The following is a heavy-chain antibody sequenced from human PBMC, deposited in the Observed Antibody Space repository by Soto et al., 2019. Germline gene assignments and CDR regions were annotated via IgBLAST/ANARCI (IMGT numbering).Heavy chain of an antibody. CDR3: ARARGYYDILTGYPYNYYYSTMDV. Sequence: PSETLSLTCAVYGGSFSGYYWSWIRQPPGKGLEWIGEINHSGSTNYNPSLKSRVTISVDTSKNQFSLKLSSVTAADTAVYYCARARGYYDILTGYPYNYYYSTMDVWGQGTTVTVSS. D-gene: IGHD3-9*01. CDR2: INHSGST. J-gene: IGHJ6*02. V-gene: IGHV4-34*01. CDR1: GGSFSGYY.